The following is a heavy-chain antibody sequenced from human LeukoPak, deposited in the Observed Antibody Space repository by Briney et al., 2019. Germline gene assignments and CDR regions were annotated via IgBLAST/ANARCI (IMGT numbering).Heavy chain of an antibody. V-gene: IGHV1-2*02. CDR1: GFTFTGYY. J-gene: IGHJ4*02. CDR2: INPNSGGA. CDR3: ATIKEGNAWYFDY. Sequence: ASVRVSCKASGFTFTGYYIHWVRQAPGPGLEWLGWINPNSGGAKYAQTFQGRVTMTGDTSISTVYMELSRLTPDDTAVYYCATIKEGNAWYFDYWGQGTLVTVSS. D-gene: IGHD2-2*01.